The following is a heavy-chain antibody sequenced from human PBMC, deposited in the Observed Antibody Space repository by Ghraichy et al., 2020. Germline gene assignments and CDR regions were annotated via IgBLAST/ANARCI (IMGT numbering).Heavy chain of an antibody. CDR3: ARAKEGPRGAGPDY. Sequence: GGSLRLSCAASGFTFSSYSMNWVRQAPGKGLEWVSSISSSSSYIYYADSVKGRFTISRDNAKNSLYLQMNSLRAEDTAVYYCARAKEGPRGAGPDYWGQGTLVTVSS. CDR2: ISSSSSYI. CDR1: GFTFSSYS. V-gene: IGHV3-21*01. D-gene: IGHD1-14*01. J-gene: IGHJ4*02.